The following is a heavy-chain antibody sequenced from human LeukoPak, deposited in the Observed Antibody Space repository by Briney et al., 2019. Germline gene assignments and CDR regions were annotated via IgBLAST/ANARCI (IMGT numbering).Heavy chain of an antibody. CDR3: ARDPGGYSVSGWFDP. CDR1: GFTFSTYT. Sequence: GGPLRLSCAASGFTFSTYTMNWVRLAPGKGLEWVPSISSSGRYIYYADSVKGRFTISRDNAKNSLYLQMDSLRAEDTAVYSCARDPGGYSVSGWFDPWGQGTLVTVSS. CDR2: ISSSGRYI. D-gene: IGHD2-21*01. V-gene: IGHV3-21*01. J-gene: IGHJ5*02.